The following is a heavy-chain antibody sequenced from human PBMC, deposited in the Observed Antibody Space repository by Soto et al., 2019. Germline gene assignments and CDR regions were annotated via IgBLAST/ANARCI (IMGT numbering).Heavy chain of an antibody. Sequence: PGGSLRLSCAASGFTVSSNYMSWVRQAPGKGLEWVSVIYSGGSTYYADSVKGRFTISRDNSKNTLYLQMNSLRAEDTAVYYCARDSRAAAGWLFGYYFDYWGQGTLVTVSS. CDR1: GFTVSSNY. V-gene: IGHV3-53*01. CDR2: IYSGGST. J-gene: IGHJ4*02. D-gene: IGHD6-13*01. CDR3: ARDSRAAAGWLFGYYFDY.